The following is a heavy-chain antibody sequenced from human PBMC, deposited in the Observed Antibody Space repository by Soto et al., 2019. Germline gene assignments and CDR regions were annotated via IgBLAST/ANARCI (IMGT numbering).Heavy chain of an antibody. CDR3: ATSYDSGFDP. CDR2: ISVYNGNT. V-gene: IGHV1-18*04. Sequence: GASVKVSCKASGYTFTSYGISWVRQAPGQGLEWMGWISVYNGNTDYAQKFQGRVTMTTDTSTSTAYMELRSLRSDDTAVYYCATSYDSGFDPWGQGTQVTVSS. J-gene: IGHJ5*02. D-gene: IGHD5-12*01. CDR1: GYTFTSYG.